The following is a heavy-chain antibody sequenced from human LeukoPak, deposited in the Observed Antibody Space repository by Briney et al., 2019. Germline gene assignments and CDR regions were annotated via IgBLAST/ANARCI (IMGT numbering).Heavy chain of an antibody. CDR2: TI. Sequence: TIYYRDSVKGRFTISRDNDKNSLYLQMNSLIAEDTAVSYCETTTSSGWVPFDYWGQGTLVAVPS. D-gene: IGHD6-25*01. CDR3: ETTTSSGWVPFDY. V-gene: IGHV3-48*01. J-gene: IGHJ4*02.